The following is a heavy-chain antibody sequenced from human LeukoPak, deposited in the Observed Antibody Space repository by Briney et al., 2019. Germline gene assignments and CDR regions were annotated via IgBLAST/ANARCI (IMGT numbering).Heavy chain of an antibody. CDR2: IYYSGSA. D-gene: IGHD6-19*01. Sequence: PSETLSLTCTVSGYSISSGYYWGWIRQPPGKGLEWIGYIYYSGSANYNPSLKSRVTISVDTSKNQFSLKLSSVTAADTAVYYCARVGVAGTMESDENYYYYYYMDVWGKGTTVTVSS. CDR3: ARVGVAGTMESDENYYYYYYMDV. V-gene: IGHV4-61*01. CDR1: GYSISSGYY. J-gene: IGHJ6*03.